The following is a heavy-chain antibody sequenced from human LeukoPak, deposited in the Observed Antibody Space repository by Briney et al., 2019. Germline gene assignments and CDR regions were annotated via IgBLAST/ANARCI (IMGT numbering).Heavy chain of an antibody. Sequence: PGGSLRLSCAVSGFTFSSYGMHWVRQAPGKGLEWVAFIRYDGSNTYYADSVKGRFTISRDNSKNTLYLQMDTLRAEDTAVYYCARESVLPDCSSTSCYPSGYYYYMDVWGKGTTVTVSS. D-gene: IGHD2-2*01. CDR2: IRYDGSNT. CDR1: GFTFSSYG. CDR3: ARESVLPDCSSTSCYPSGYYYYMDV. J-gene: IGHJ6*03. V-gene: IGHV3-30*02.